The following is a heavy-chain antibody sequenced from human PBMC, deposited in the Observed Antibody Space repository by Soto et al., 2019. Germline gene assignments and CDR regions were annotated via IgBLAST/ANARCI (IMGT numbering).Heavy chain of an antibody. CDR2: ISAHNGNT. CDR1: GYTFTSYG. J-gene: IGHJ4*02. CDR3: ARERGSSALAY. D-gene: IGHD1-26*01. V-gene: IGHV1-18*01. Sequence: QVHLVQSGAEVKKPGASVKVSCKASGYTFTSYGISWVRQAPGQGLEWMGWISAHNGNTHYVQKLQGRGTTTKDSPTSSAYMDLRSLRSDDSAVCYCARERGSSALAYWGQGTLVTVSS.